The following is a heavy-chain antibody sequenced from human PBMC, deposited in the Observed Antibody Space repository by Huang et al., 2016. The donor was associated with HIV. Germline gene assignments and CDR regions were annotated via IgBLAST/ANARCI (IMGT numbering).Heavy chain of an antibody. V-gene: IGHV3-23*04. Sequence: VESGGGSARSGGSLRLVCEALGLSFSSYAMGWVRQSPGKGLEWVSSISGRGGNKYYAGSVKGRFTISRNNFDKNTVYLQMNNLKAADSGIYYCAKDFGVAAPYYFDLWGQGTPVSVSS. CDR1: GLSFSSYA. CDR2: ISGRGGNK. D-gene: IGHD3-3*01. CDR3: AKDFGVAAPYYFDL. J-gene: IGHJ4*02.